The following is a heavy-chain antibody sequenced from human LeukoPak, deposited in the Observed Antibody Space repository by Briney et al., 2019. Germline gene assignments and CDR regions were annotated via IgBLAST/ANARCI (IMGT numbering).Heavy chain of an antibody. CDR1: GYTFTGYY. CDR3: ARDGIVGATFDY. J-gene: IGHJ4*02. Sequence: GASVKVSCKASGYTFTGYYMHWVRQAPGQGLEWMGWINPNSGGANYAQKFQGRVTMTRDTSISTAYMELSRLRSGDTAVYYCARDGIVGATFDYWGQGTLVTVSS. CDR2: INPNSGGA. D-gene: IGHD1-26*01. V-gene: IGHV1-2*02.